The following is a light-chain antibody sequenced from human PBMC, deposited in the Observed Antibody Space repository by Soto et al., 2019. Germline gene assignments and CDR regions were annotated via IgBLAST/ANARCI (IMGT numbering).Light chain of an antibody. CDR1: SSDVGGYDY. CDR3: SSYSISTAYL. Sequence: QSALAQPAPVSGSPGQSITSSCTGTSSDVGGYDYVSWYQLHPGKAPKLMVFEVSNRPSGVSYRFSGSKSGNTASLTISGLQAEDEADYFCSSYSISTAYLFGTGTKVTVL. V-gene: IGLV2-14*01. CDR2: EVS. J-gene: IGLJ1*01.